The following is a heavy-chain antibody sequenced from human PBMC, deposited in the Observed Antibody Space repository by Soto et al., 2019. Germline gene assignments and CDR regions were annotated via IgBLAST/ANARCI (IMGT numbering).Heavy chain of an antibody. Sequence: GGSLRLPFAASGITFSSYAMSWVRQAPGKGLEWVSAISGSGGSTYYADSVKGRFTISRDNSKNTLYLQMNSLRAEDTAVYYCAKGRDDSSGYYLDFDYWGQGTLVT. CDR3: AKGRDDSSGYYLDFDY. D-gene: IGHD3-22*01. J-gene: IGHJ4*02. CDR1: GITFSSYA. CDR2: ISGSGGST. V-gene: IGHV3-23*01.